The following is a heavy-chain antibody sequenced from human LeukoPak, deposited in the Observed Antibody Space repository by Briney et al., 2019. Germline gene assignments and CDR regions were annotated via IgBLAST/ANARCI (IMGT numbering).Heavy chain of an antibody. CDR2: ISGRGGST. CDR3: AKSVAAAGDPVDY. J-gene: IGHJ4*02. CDR1: GFTSGNFA. D-gene: IGHD6-19*01. V-gene: IGHV3-23*01. Sequence: GGSLRLSCAASGFTSGNFAMNWVRQALGKGLEWVSSISGRGGSTFYADSVKGRFTISRDNSKNRLYLQMNSLRAEDTAVYYCAKSVAAAGDPVDYWGQGTLVTVS.